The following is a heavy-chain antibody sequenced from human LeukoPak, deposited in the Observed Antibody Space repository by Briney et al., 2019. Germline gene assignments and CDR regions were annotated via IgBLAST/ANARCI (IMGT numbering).Heavy chain of an antibody. J-gene: IGHJ4*02. CDR1: GGTFSSYA. D-gene: IGHD6-19*01. CDR3: ARDSGYSSGRGGGLEDY. CDR2: INPNSGGT. Sequence: GASVKVSCKASGGTFSSYAISWVRQAPGQGLEWMGWINPNSGGTNYAQKFQGRVTMTRDTSISTAYMELSRLRSDDTAVYYCARDSGYSSGRGGGLEDYWGQGTLVTVSS. V-gene: IGHV1-2*02.